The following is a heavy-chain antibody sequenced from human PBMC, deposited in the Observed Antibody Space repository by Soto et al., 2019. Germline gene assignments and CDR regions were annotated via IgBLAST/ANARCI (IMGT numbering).Heavy chain of an antibody. CDR3: ARDRPSVSTPYYFDY. D-gene: IGHD4-17*01. Sequence: TSETLSLTCAVSGYSISSGYYWGWIRQPPGKGLEWIGSIYHSGSTYCNPSLKSRVTISVDTSKNQFSLKLSSVTAADTAVYYCARDRPSVSTPYYFDYWGQGTLVTVSS. J-gene: IGHJ4*02. CDR1: GYSISSGYY. CDR2: IYHSGST. V-gene: IGHV4-38-2*02.